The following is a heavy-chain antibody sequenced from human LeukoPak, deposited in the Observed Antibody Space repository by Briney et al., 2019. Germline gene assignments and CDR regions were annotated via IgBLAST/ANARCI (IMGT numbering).Heavy chain of an antibody. J-gene: IGHJ4*02. V-gene: IGHV3-33*03. Sequence: PGGSLRLSCVASGFTFSSFGMHWVRQAPGKGLEWVAFIWYDGSNKYDADPVKGRFTVSRDNSKSTLYLQMNSLRAEDTAVYYCAKGVRGVITSLDYWGQGTLVTVSS. CDR1: GFTFSSFG. CDR3: AKGVRGVITSLDY. CDR2: IWYDGSNK. D-gene: IGHD3-10*01.